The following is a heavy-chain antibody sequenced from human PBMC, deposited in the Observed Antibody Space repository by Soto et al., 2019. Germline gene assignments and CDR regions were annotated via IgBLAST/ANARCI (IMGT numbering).Heavy chain of an antibody. CDR1: GGSISSGGYY. J-gene: IGHJ6*02. V-gene: IGHV4-31*03. CDR2: IYYSGST. CDR3: ARVVADKPYYYYGMDV. Sequence: SETLSLTCTVSGGSISSGGYYWSWIRQHPGKGLEWIGYIYYSGSTYYNPSLKSRVTISVDTSKNQFSLKLSSVTAADTAVYYCARVVADKPYYYYGMDVWGQGTTVTVSS. D-gene: IGHD2-15*01.